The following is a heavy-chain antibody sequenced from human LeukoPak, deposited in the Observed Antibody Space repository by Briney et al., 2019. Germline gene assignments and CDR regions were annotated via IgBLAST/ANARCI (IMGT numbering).Heavy chain of an antibody. Sequence: SETLSLTCAGYGGSVSGYYWSWIRQPPGKGLEWIGEINHSGSTNYNPSLKSRVTISVDTSKNQFSLKLSSVTAADTAVYYCARGIGFDYWGQGTLVTVSS. V-gene: IGHV4-34*01. CDR3: ARGIGFDY. CDR2: INHSGST. CDR1: GGSVSGYY. J-gene: IGHJ4*02. D-gene: IGHD3-10*01.